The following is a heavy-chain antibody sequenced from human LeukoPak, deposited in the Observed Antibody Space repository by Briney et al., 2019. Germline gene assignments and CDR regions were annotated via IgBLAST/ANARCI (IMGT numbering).Heavy chain of an antibody. D-gene: IGHD6-19*01. V-gene: IGHV4-34*01. CDR2: FYYSGTT. CDR3: ASSSGFGAFDI. Sequence: SETLSLTCAVYGGSLSGYYWSWIRQPPGKGLEWIGSFYYSGTTYYNPSLKSRVTISVDTSMNQFSLKLTSETAADTAVYYCASSSGFGAFDIWGQGTMVTVSS. J-gene: IGHJ3*02. CDR1: GGSLSGYY.